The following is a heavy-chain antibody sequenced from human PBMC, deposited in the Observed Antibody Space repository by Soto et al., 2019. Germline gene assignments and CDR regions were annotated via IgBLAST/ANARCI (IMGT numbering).Heavy chain of an antibody. D-gene: IGHD3-3*02. V-gene: IGHV3-48*03. CDR1: GFTFSSYE. Sequence: GSLRLSCAASGFTFSSYEMNWVRQAPGKGLEWVSYISSSGSTIYYADSVKGRFTISRDKAKNSLYLQMNSLRAEDTAVYYWARDSPGISDRMDVWGQGTPVTVS. J-gene: IGHJ6*02. CDR2: ISSSGSTI. CDR3: ARDSPGISDRMDV.